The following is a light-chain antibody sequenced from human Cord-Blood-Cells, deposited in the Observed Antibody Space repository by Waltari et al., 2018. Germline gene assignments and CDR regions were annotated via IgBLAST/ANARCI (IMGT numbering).Light chain of an antibody. J-gene: IGLJ2*01. CDR1: SSAVGSYNR. Sequence: QSALTQPPSVSGSPGQSVTISCTGTSSAVGSYNRFSWYQQPPGTAPKLMIYEVSNRPSGVPDRFSGSKSGNTASLTISGLQAEDEADYYCSSYTSSSNVVFGGGTKLTVL. V-gene: IGLV2-18*02. CDR2: EVS. CDR3: SSYTSSSNVV.